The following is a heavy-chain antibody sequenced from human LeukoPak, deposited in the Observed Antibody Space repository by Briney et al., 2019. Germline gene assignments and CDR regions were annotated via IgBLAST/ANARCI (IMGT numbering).Heavy chain of an antibody. CDR2: VNHSGST. V-gene: IGHV4-34*01. Sequence: PSETLSLTCAVYGGSISGYYWSWIRQPPGKGLEWIGEVNHSGSTNYNPSLKSRVTISVDTSKNQFSLKLSSVTAADTAVYYCACLTKARPYYYYYYMDVWGKGTTVTVSS. D-gene: IGHD6-6*01. CDR3: ACLTKARPYYYYYYMDV. CDR1: GGSISGYY. J-gene: IGHJ6*03.